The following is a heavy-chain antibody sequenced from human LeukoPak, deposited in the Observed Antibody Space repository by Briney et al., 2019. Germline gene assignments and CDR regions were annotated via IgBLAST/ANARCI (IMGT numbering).Heavy chain of an antibody. CDR2: IYSSGTT. CDR1: SGSISSFY. V-gene: IGHV4-4*07. Sequence: SETLSLSCTVSSGSISSFYWSWIRQPAGKGLEWIGRIYSSGTTNYNPSLRSRVTMSVDTSKKQFSLKLSSVTAADTAVYYCARDLVPAVAGAFWFDPWGQGTLVTVSS. D-gene: IGHD2-2*01. CDR3: ARDLVPAVAGAFWFDP. J-gene: IGHJ5*02.